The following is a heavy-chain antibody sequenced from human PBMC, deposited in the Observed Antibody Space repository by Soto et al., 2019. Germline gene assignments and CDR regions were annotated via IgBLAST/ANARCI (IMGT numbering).Heavy chain of an antibody. D-gene: IGHD4-4*01. J-gene: IGHJ6*02. CDR1: GFTFTSYD. CDR3: ARSRDGYSFYFYYGMDV. V-gene: IGHV3-30*03. CDR2: ILYDGSAE. Sequence: GGSLRLSCAASGFTFTSYDMHWVRQAPGKGLEWMALILYDGSAEYYADSVKGRFTISRDNSKSTLYLQMNSLRAEDTAVYYCARSRDGYSFYFYYGMDVWRQGTTDTVSS.